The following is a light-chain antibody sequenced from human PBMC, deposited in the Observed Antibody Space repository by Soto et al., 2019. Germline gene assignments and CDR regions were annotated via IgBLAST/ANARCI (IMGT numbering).Light chain of an antibody. Sequence: EIVLTQSPATLSLSPGERATLSCRASQSVSSYLAWYQQKPGQAPRLLIYDASNMATGIPARFSGSGSGTDFALTISSLEPQDFAVYYCQQRSNWPLLTFGGGTKLEIK. CDR1: QSVSSY. J-gene: IGKJ4*01. V-gene: IGKV3-11*01. CDR3: QQRSNWPLLT. CDR2: DAS.